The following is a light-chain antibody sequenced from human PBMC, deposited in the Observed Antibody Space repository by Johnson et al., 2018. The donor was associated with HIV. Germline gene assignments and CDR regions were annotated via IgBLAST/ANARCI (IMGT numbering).Light chain of an antibody. V-gene: IGLV1-51*02. J-gene: IGLJ1*01. Sequence: QSVLTQPPSVSAAPGQKVTISCSGSSSNIGNNYVSWYQQLPGTAPKFFIYENDKRPSGIPDRFSGSKSGTSATLGITGLQTGDEADYYCETWDSSLSGFFGTGTKVTVL. CDR1: SSNIGNNY. CDR3: ETWDSSLSGF. CDR2: END.